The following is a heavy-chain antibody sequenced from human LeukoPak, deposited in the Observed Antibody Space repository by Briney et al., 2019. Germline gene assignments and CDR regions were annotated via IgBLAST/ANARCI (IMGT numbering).Heavy chain of an antibody. CDR2: INHSGST. V-gene: IGHV4-34*01. CDR1: GGSFSGYY. J-gene: IGHJ5*02. Sequence: SETLSLTCAVYGGSFSGYYWSWIRQPPGKGREGIGEINHSGSTNYNPSLKSRVTISVDTSKNQFSLKLSSVTAADTAVYYCAREYCSGGSCPAQFDPLGQGTLVTVSS. D-gene: IGHD2-15*01. CDR3: AREYCSGGSCPAQFDP.